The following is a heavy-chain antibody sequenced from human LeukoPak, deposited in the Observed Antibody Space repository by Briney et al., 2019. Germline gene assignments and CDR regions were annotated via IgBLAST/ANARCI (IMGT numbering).Heavy chain of an antibody. D-gene: IGHD2-2*01. Sequence: SVKVSCKASGGTFSSYAISWVRQAPGHGLEWMGGIIPIFGTANYAQKFQSRVTITTDESTSTAYMELSSLRSEDTAVYYWATSLPIDYYYLDVWGKGTTVTVSS. CDR3: ATSLPIDYYYLDV. CDR1: GGTFSSYA. V-gene: IGHV1-69*05. CDR2: IIPIFGTA. J-gene: IGHJ6*03.